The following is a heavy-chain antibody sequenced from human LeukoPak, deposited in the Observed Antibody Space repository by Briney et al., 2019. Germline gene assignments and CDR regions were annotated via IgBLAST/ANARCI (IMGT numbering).Heavy chain of an antibody. D-gene: IGHD2-2*01. J-gene: IGHJ4*02. CDR1: GFIFGNYN. V-gene: IGHV3-48*01. CDR3: AIDLWHCGSNNCRS. Sequence: GGSLRLSCAASGFIFGNYNFMCVRQAPGKRREWVSYIISSGSAIHYADSVKGRFTISRDNDKNSLYLQMNSLRAEDTAVYYCAIDLWHCGSNNCRSRGQGTLVTVSS. CDR2: IISSGSAI.